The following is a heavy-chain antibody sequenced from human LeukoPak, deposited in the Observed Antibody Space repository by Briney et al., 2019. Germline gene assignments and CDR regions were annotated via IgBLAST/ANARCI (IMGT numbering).Heavy chain of an antibody. Sequence: GGSLRLSCATSGFPFSDYYMSWIRQAPGKGLEWVSYISSSSSSVYYVDSVKGRFTISRDNAKNSLYLQMDSLRAEDTAVYYCARDGYSSGWPVADWGQGTLVTVSS. D-gene: IGHD6-19*01. CDR1: GFPFSDYY. CDR3: ARDGYSSGWPVAD. J-gene: IGHJ4*02. CDR2: ISSSSSSV. V-gene: IGHV3-11*01.